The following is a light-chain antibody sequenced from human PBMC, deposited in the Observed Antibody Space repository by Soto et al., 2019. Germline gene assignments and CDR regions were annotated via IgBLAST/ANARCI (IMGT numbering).Light chain of an antibody. Sequence: QSVLTQPASVSGSPGQSITISCTGTSSDVGGYNYVSWYQQHPGKAPKLMIYDVSNRPSGVSNRFSGSKSGNTASLTISGLQAEDEADYYCSSYTSSSTPVFRGGTKVTVL. CDR3: SSYTSSSTPV. CDR1: SSDVGGYNY. V-gene: IGLV2-14*01. CDR2: DVS. J-gene: IGLJ2*01.